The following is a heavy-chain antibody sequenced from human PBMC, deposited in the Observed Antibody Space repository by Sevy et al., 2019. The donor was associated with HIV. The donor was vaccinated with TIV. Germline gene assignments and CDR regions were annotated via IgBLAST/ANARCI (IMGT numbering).Heavy chain of an antibody. CDR2: IYYNGKP. V-gene: IGHV4-59*11. CDR1: GGSITSLY. J-gene: IGHJ4*02. D-gene: IGHD1-26*01. CDR3: AGENAWGRGYS. Sequence: SETLSLTCTVSGGSITSLYWGWIRQPPGKGLEWIANIYYNGKPNYNPSLKSRVTISLDTSKNQFSLRLSSVTAADTAIYYRAGENAWGRGYSWGQGTLVTVSS.